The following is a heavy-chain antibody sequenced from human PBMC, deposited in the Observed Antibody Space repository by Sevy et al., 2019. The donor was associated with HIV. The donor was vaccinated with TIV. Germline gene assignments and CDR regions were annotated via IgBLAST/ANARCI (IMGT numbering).Heavy chain of an antibody. V-gene: IGHV3-9*01. CDR2: ISWNSGSI. D-gene: IGHD3-16*02. Sequence: GGSLRLSCAASGFTFDDYAMHWVRQAPGKGLEWVSGISWNSGSIGYADSVKGRFTISRDNAKNSLYLQMNSLRAEDTALYYCAKGSGFTFGGVIVDYWGQGTLVTVSS. CDR3: AKGSGFTFGGVIVDY. J-gene: IGHJ4*02. CDR1: GFTFDDYA.